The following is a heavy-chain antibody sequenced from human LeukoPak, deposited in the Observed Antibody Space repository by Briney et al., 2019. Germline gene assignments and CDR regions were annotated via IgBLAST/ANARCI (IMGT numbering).Heavy chain of an antibody. CDR1: GFTFSSYA. V-gene: IGHV3-23*01. CDR2: ISGSGGST. D-gene: IGHD6-19*01. J-gene: IGHJ4*02. Sequence: PGGSLRLSCAASGFTFSSYAMSWVRQAPGKGLEWVSAISGSGGSTYYADSVKGRFTISRDNSKNTLYLQMNSLRAEDTAVYYCAKDRNLGSGWYEYVGYYFDYWGQGTLVTVSS. CDR3: AKDRNLGSGWYEYVGYYFDY.